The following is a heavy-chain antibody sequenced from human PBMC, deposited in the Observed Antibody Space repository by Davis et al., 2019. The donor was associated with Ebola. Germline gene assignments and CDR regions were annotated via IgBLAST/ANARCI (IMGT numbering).Heavy chain of an antibody. D-gene: IGHD4-23*01. V-gene: IGHV1-69*04. CDR3: ARVNYGGNSAYYYYYGMDV. Sequence: SVKVSCKASGGTFSSYAISWVRQAPGQGLEWMGRIIPILNIANYAQKFQGRVTITADKSTSTAYMELSSLRSDDTAVYYCARVNYGGNSAYYYYYGMDVWGQGTTVTVSS. CDR1: GGTFSSYA. CDR2: IIPILNIA. J-gene: IGHJ6*02.